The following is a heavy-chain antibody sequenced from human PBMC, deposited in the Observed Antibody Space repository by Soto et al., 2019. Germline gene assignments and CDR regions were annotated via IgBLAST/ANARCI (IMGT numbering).Heavy chain of an antibody. V-gene: IGHV3-30-3*01. CDR1: GFTFSSYA. CDR3: ARGLNVVVAATIYYYYGMDV. D-gene: IGHD2-15*01. CDR2: ISYDGSNK. J-gene: IGHJ6*02. Sequence: QVQLVESGGGVVQPGRSLRLSCAASGFTFSSYAMHWVRQAPGKGLEWVAVISYDGSNKYYADSVKGRFTISRDNSKNTLYLQMNSLRAEDTAVYYCARGLNVVVAATIYYYYGMDVWGQGTTVTVSS.